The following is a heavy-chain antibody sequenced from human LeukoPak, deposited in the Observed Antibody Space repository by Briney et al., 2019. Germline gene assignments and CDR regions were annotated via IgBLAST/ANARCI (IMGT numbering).Heavy chain of an antibody. J-gene: IGHJ5*02. CDR1: GYTFTGYY. Sequence: GASVKVSCKASGYTFTGYYMHWVRQAPGQGLEWMGWINPNSGGTNYAQKFQGRVTMTRDTSISTAYMELSRLRSDDTAVYYCVRGVVGANDNRFDPWGQGTLVTVSS. V-gene: IGHV1-2*02. CDR3: VRGVVGANDNRFDP. D-gene: IGHD1-26*01. CDR2: INPNSGGT.